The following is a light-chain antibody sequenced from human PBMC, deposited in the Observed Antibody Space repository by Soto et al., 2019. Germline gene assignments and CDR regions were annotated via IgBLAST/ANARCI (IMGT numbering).Light chain of an antibody. CDR1: QSVSIN. V-gene: IGKV3-15*01. CDR2: GAS. J-gene: IGKJ1*01. CDR3: QQYNSYPWT. Sequence: EIVMTQSPATLSVSPGERATLSCRASQSVSINLAWYQQKPGQAPRLLIYGASTRATGIPARFSGSGSGTEFTLTISSLQSEDFAVYYCQQYNSYPWTFGQGTKVEIK.